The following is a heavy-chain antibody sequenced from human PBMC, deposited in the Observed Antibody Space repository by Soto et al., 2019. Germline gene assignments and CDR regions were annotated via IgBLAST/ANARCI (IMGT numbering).Heavy chain of an antibody. Sequence: EVQLVESGGGLVQPGGSLIVSCAASGFTFSSYWMHWVRQAPGKGLVWVSRINNDGSSTSYAESVKGRFTISRDNAKNTLYLEMSSLRAGDTAGYYGARDPLIGDTDYGLDVWGQGTTVTVS. CDR1: GFTFSSYW. D-gene: IGHD2-21*01. J-gene: IGHJ6*02. CDR2: INNDGSST. V-gene: IGHV3-74*01. CDR3: ARDPLIGDTDYGLDV.